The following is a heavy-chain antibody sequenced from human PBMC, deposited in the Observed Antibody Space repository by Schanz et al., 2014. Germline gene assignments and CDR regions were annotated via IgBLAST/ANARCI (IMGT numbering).Heavy chain of an antibody. CDR2: IYIGGNT. Sequence: EVQLVESGGGLVQPGKSLRLSCAASGFTFDKYALHWVRQAPGKGLEWVSFIYIGGNTYYADSVKGRFTISRDNSKNSLYLQMNSLRAEDTAVYYCARIGGSVFDYWAQGTLVTVSS. CDR3: ARIGGSVFDY. D-gene: IGHD3-10*01. V-gene: IGHV3-66*01. J-gene: IGHJ4*02. CDR1: GFTFDKYA.